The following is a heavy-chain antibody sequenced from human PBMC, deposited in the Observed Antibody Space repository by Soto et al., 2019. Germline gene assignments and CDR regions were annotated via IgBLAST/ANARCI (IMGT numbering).Heavy chain of an antibody. J-gene: IGHJ4*02. Sequence: PXGSLRLSCAGSGFTFSDYRMNWVRQAPGKGLDWISYIRTTPSVIVYADSVKGRFTISRDNAKNSMYLQMNSLTDEDTAVYYCARDHIYASDKWGQGTPVNVSS. V-gene: IGHV3-48*02. CDR1: GFTFSDYR. CDR2: IRTTPSVI. D-gene: IGHD5-18*01. CDR3: ARDHIYASDK.